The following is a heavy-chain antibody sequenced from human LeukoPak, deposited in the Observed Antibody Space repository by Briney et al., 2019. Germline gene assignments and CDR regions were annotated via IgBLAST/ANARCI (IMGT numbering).Heavy chain of an antibody. J-gene: IGHJ4*02. CDR1: GYTFTSYA. D-gene: IGHD3-22*01. Sequence: ASVKVSCKASGYTFTSYAMHWVRQAPGQRLEWMGWINAGNGNTKYSQKFQGRVTMTRDTSTSTVYMELSSLRPEDTAVYYCARDLDSSGYYYGYWGQGTLVTVSS. CDR3: ARDLDSSGYYYGY. CDR2: INAGNGNT. V-gene: IGHV1-3*01.